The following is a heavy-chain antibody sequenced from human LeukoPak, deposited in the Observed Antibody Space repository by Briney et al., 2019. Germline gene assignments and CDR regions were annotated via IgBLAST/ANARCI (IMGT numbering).Heavy chain of an antibody. D-gene: IGHD4-17*01. V-gene: IGHV3-23*01. CDR1: GFTFSSYA. J-gene: IGHJ4*02. Sequence: GGSLRLSCAASGFTFSSYAMTWVRQAPGKGLEWVSTISGSGRTTYYADSVKGGFTVSRDKSKNTLYLQMNSLKTEDTAVYYCTTAVNDYGDYRGVDYWGQGTLVTVSS. CDR3: TTAVNDYGDYRGVDY. CDR2: ISGSGRTT.